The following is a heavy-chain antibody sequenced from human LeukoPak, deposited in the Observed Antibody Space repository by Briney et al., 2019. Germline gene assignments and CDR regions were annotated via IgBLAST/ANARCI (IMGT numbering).Heavy chain of an antibody. V-gene: IGHV4-34*01. J-gene: IGHJ4*02. CDR2: INHSGST. Sequence: SETLSLTCAVYGGPFSGYYWSWIRQPPGKGLEWIGEINHSGSTNYNPSLKSRLTISGDTSKNQFSLKLSSVTAADTAVYYCARGRSRLAVLRPYFDYWGQGTLVTVSS. D-gene: IGHD4/OR15-4a*01. CDR1: GGPFSGYY. CDR3: ARGRSRLAVLRPYFDY.